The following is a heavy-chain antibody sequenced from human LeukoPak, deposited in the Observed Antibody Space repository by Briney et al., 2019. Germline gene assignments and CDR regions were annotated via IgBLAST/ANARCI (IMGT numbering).Heavy chain of an antibody. D-gene: IGHD3-22*01. CDR1: GFTFSNYA. Sequence: PGGSLRLSCEASGFTFSNYAMTWVRQAPGKGLEWVSAISGSGGSTYYADSVKGRFTISRDNSKNTLYLQMNSLRAEDTAVYYCAKETGDYYDSSGYYKGDAFDIWGQGTMVTVSS. CDR3: AKETGDYYDSSGYYKGDAFDI. J-gene: IGHJ3*02. V-gene: IGHV3-23*01. CDR2: ISGSGGST.